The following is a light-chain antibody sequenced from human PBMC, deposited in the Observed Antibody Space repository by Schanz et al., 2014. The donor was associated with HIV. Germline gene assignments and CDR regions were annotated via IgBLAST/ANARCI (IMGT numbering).Light chain of an antibody. CDR3: QQYGSSPPIT. Sequence: EIVMTQSPATLSVSPGERATLSCRASQSVGSKIAWYQQKPGQAPRLLIYGASSRATGIPDRFSGSGSGTEFTLTISRLEPEDFAVYYCQQYGSSPPITFGQGTRLEIK. J-gene: IGKJ5*01. CDR1: QSVGSK. V-gene: IGKV3-20*01. CDR2: GAS.